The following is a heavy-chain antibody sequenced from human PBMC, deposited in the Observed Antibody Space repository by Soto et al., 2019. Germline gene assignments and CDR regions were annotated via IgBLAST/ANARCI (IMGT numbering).Heavy chain of an antibody. V-gene: IGHV3-33*06. D-gene: IGHD3-3*01. Sequence: LRLSCEASGFTFSNYGMHWVRQAPGKGLEWVAVFWYDGSNKYYADSVKGRFTISRDNSKNTLYLQMNSLRAEDTAVYYCAKCHRGSNLHPYYDFWSGHRETYYYYGMDVWGQGTTVTVSS. J-gene: IGHJ6*02. CDR1: GFTFSNYG. CDR2: FWYDGSNK. CDR3: AKCHRGSNLHPYYDFWSGHRETYYYYGMDV.